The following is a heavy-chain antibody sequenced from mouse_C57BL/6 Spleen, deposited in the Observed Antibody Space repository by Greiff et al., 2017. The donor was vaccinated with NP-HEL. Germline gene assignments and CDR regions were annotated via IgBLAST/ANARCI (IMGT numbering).Heavy chain of an antibody. CDR1: GYTFTSYW. Sequence: QVQLKQPGAELVRPGSSVKLSCKASGYTFTSYWMHWVKQRPIQGLEWIGNIDPSDSETHYNQKFKDKATLTVDKSSSTAYMQLSSLTSEDSAVYYCARSPGSSYEYFDVWGTGTTVTVSS. V-gene: IGHV1-52*01. D-gene: IGHD1-1*01. J-gene: IGHJ1*03. CDR2: IDPSDSET. CDR3: ARSPGSSYEYFDV.